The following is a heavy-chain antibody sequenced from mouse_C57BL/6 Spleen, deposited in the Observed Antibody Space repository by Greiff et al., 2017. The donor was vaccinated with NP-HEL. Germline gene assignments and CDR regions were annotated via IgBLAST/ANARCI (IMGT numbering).Heavy chain of an antibody. CDR2: IDPNSGGT. CDR3: AREGYDYDAWFAY. D-gene: IGHD2-4*01. V-gene: IGHV1-72*01. J-gene: IGHJ3*01. CDR1: GYTFTSYW. Sequence: VKLMESGAELVKPGASVKLSCKASGYTFTSYWMHWVKQRPGRGLERIGRIDPNSGGTKYNEKFKSKATLTVDKPSSTAYMQLSSLTSEDSAVYYCAREGYDYDAWFAYWGQGTLVTVSA.